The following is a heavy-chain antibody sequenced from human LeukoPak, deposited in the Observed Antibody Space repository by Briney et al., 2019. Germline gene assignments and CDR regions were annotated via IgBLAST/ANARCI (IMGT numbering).Heavy chain of an antibody. CDR1: GYTFTSYY. Sequence: GASVKVSCKASGYTFTSYYMHWVRQAPGQGLEWMGWINPNSGGTNYAQKFQGRVTMTRDTSISTAYMELSRLRSDDTAVYYCAREALIVGATIPTIRPPGRTGFDYWGQGTLVTVSS. V-gene: IGHV1-2*02. CDR3: AREALIVGATIPTIRPPGRTGFDY. D-gene: IGHD1-26*01. J-gene: IGHJ4*02. CDR2: INPNSGGT.